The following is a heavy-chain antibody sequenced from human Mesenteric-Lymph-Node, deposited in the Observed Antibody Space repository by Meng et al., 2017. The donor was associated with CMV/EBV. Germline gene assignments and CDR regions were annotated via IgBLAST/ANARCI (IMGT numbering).Heavy chain of an antibody. CDR2: ISSSGSTI. CDR3: ARQYYDFWSGLHNYFDY. CDR1: GFIFSYYE. V-gene: IGHV3-48*03. Sequence: GESLKISCAASGFIFSYYEMNWVRQAPGKGLEWVSYISSSGSTIYYAVSVKGRFTISRDNAKNSLYLQMNSLRAEDTAVYYCARQYYDFWSGLHNYFDYWGQGTLVTVSS. D-gene: IGHD3-3*01. J-gene: IGHJ4*02.